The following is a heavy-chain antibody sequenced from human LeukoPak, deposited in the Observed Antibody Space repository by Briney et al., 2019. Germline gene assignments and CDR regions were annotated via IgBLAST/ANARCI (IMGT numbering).Heavy chain of an antibody. CDR3: ARSIAARLAVCDFDY. J-gene: IGHJ4*02. Sequence: SETLSLTCAVSGYSISSGYYWGWIRQPPVKGLGWIGSIYHSGSTYYNPSLKSRVTVSVDTSKNQFSLKLSSVTAADTAVVYCARSIAARLAVCDFDYWGQGTLVTVSS. CDR2: IYHSGST. V-gene: IGHV4-38-2*01. CDR1: GYSISSGYY. D-gene: IGHD6-6*01.